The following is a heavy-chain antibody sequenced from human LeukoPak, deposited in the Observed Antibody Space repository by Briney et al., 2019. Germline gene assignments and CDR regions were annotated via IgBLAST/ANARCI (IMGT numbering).Heavy chain of an antibody. CDR2: IKSDGSIT. Sequence: PGGSVRLSCAASGFTFSSYWMHWVRQAPGKGLVWVSRIKSDGSITNYADSVKGRFTISRDNAKNTLYVQMNSLRAEDTAVYYCARVGARLGAFDIWGQGTMVTVSS. CDR1: GFTFSSYW. D-gene: IGHD6-25*01. V-gene: IGHV3-74*01. CDR3: ARVGARLGAFDI. J-gene: IGHJ3*02.